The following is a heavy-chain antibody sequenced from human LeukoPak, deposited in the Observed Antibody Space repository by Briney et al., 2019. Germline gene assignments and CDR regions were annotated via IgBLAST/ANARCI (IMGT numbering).Heavy chain of an antibody. CDR1: GFTFSSYS. J-gene: IGHJ4*02. Sequence: GGSLRLSCAASGFTFSSYSMNWVRQAPGKGLEWVSSISSSSSYIYYADSVKGRFTISRDNAKTSLYLQMNSLRAEDTAVYYCARDQTGKDFDYWGQGTLVTVSS. D-gene: IGHD3-9*01. V-gene: IGHV3-21*01. CDR2: ISSSSSYI. CDR3: ARDQTGKDFDY.